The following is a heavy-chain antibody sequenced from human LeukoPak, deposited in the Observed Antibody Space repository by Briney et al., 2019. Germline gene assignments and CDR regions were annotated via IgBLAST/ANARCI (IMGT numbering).Heavy chain of an antibody. Sequence: GGSLRLSCAASGFTFSRYSMNWVRQAPGKGLEWVSSISISSNYIYYTDSVKGRFTISRDNAKNSLYLQMNSLRAEDTAVYYCARTLVDIVVVPAASDYWGQGTLVTVSS. CDR3: ARTLVDIVVVPAASDY. D-gene: IGHD2-2*03. J-gene: IGHJ4*02. CDR1: GFTFSRYS. CDR2: ISISSNYI. V-gene: IGHV3-21*01.